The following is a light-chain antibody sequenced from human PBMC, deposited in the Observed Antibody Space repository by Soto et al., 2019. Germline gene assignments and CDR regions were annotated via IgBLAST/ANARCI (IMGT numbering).Light chain of an antibody. CDR3: QQRGTWPPT. V-gene: IGKV3-11*01. CDR2: DAS. J-gene: IGKJ5*01. CDR1: QSVDTY. Sequence: IVLTQSPATLSLSPGESVTLSCTTNQSVDTYFAWYQQKRGLPPRLLIYDASNRAIAIPARFSGRGSDTDFSLTISSLEPEDFAVYYCQQRGTWPPTFGRGTRLEI.